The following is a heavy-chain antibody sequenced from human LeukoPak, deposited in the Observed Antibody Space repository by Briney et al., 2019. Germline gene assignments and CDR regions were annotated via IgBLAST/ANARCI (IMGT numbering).Heavy chain of an antibody. J-gene: IGHJ5*02. CDR2: IVPILGTA. V-gene: IGHV1-69*04. CDR3: ATSGYYDSSDDWFDP. Sequence: WASVKLSCKASGGTFSTYAISWVRQAPGQGLEWVGRIVPILGTANYAQNFQGRVTITADRSTTTAYMELSGLRSDDTAVYYCATSGYYDSSDDWFDPWGQGTLVTVSS. D-gene: IGHD3-22*01. CDR1: GGTFSTYA.